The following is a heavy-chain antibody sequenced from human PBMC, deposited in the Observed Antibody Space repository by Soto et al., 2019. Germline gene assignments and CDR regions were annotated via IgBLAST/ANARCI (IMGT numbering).Heavy chain of an antibody. CDR3: ARGHIKYQLLSFWFDP. D-gene: IGHD2-2*01. CDR2: IIPILGIA. CDR1: GGTFSSYT. J-gene: IGHJ5*02. V-gene: IGHV1-69*02. Sequence: GASVKVSCKASGGTFSSYTISWVRQAPGQGLEWMGRIIPILGIANYAQKFQGRVTITADKSTSTAYMELSSLRSEDTAVYYCARGHIKYQLLSFWFDPWGQGTLVTVSS.